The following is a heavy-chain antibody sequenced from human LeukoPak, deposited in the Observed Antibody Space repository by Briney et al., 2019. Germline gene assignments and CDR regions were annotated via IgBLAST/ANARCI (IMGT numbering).Heavy chain of an antibody. CDR3: ARGVTVVGYYFDY. D-gene: IGHD6-19*01. Sequence: SQTLSLTCAIPGDSVSSNSAAWNWIRQSPSRGLEWLGRAYYRSKWYNDYAVFVKSRITINPDTSKNQFSLQLNSVTPEDTAVYYCARGVTVVGYYFDYWGQGTLVTVSS. J-gene: IGHJ4*02. CDR1: GDSVSSNSAA. CDR2: AYYRSKWYN. V-gene: IGHV6-1*01.